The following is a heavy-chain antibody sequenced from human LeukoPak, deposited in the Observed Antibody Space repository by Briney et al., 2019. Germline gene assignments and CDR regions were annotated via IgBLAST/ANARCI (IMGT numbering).Heavy chain of an antibody. V-gene: IGHV3-15*01. J-gene: IGHJ4*02. D-gene: IGHD1-26*01. CDR1: GFTFINAW. CDR2: IKSKTDRGTT. Sequence: GGSLRLSCAASGFTFINAWMSWVRQAPGKGLEWVGRIKSKTDRGTTDYAAPVKGRFTISRDDSKNTPYLQMNSLKTEDTAVYYCTTDQPRYSGSYPFDYWGQGTLVTVSS. CDR3: TTDQPRYSGSYPFDY.